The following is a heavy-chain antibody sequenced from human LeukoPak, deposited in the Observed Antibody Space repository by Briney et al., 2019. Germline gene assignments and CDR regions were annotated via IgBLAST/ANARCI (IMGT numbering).Heavy chain of an antibody. D-gene: IGHD6-13*01. CDR1: GFTFSDCS. V-gene: IGHV3-48*01. Sequence: GGSLRLSCAASGFTFSDCSMNWVRQAPGKGLEWVSYISRSSTTIYYADSVKGRFTISRDNAKNSLYLQMNSLRAEDTAVYYCARDPLSSSSFDYWGQGIPVTVSS. J-gene: IGHJ4*02. CDR3: ARDPLSSSSFDY. CDR2: ISRSSTTI.